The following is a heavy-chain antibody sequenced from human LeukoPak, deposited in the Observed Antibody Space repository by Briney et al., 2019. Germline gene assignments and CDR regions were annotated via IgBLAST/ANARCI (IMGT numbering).Heavy chain of an antibody. D-gene: IGHD3-10*01. CDR3: AKDGRSSYYGSGSYYKPLTYYYGMDV. V-gene: IGHV3-30*04. CDR2: ISYDGSNK. CDR1: GFTFSGDA. Sequence: GGSLRLSCAASGFTFSGDAMHWVRQAPGKGLEWVAVISYDGSNKYYADSVKGRFTISRDNSKNTLYLQMNSLRAEDTAVYYCAKDGRSSYYGSGSYYKPLTYYYGMDVWGQGTTVTVSS. J-gene: IGHJ6*02.